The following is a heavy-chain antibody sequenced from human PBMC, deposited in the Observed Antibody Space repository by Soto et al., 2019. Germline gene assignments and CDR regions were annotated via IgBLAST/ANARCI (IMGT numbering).Heavy chain of an antibody. CDR3: ARWSCSGGSCYWVYYFDY. V-gene: IGHV1-18*01. D-gene: IGHD2-15*01. J-gene: IGHJ4*02. CDR1: GYTFTSYG. CDR2: ISAYNGNT. Sequence: ASVKVSCKASGYTFTSYGISWVRQAPGQGLEWMGWISAYNGNTNYAQKLQGRVTMTTDTSTRAAYMELRSLRSDDTAVYYCARWSCSGGSCYWVYYFDYWGQGTLVTVSS.